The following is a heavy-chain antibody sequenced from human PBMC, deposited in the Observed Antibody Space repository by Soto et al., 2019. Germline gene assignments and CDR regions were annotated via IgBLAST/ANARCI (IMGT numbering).Heavy chain of an antibody. CDR3: ARDFGITDITGSVDV. CDR2: IYSGGST. D-gene: IGHD3-10*01. CDR1: GFTVSSNY. V-gene: IGHV3-66*01. Sequence: GGSLRLSCAASGFTVSSNYMSWVRQAPGKGLEWVSVIYSGGSTYYADSVKGRFTISRDNSKNTLYLQMNSLRAEDTAVYYCARDFGITDITGSVDVWGQGTTVTVSS. J-gene: IGHJ6*02.